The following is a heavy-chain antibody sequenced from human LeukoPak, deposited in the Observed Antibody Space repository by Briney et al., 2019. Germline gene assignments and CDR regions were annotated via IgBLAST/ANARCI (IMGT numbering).Heavy chain of an antibody. CDR2: INWIGGST. D-gene: IGHD2-2*02. CDR1: GFTFDDYG. Sequence: GGSLRLSCAVSGFTFDDYGMRWVRQAPGKGRGWVSGINWIGGSTGYADSVKGRFTISRDNAKNSLYLQMNSLRAEDTALYYCARKDCSSTSCYSFDYWGQGTLVTVSS. V-gene: IGHV3-20*04. CDR3: ARKDCSSTSCYSFDY. J-gene: IGHJ4*02.